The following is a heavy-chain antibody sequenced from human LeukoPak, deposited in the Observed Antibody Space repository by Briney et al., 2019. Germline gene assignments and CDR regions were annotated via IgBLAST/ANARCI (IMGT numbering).Heavy chain of an antibody. D-gene: IGHD1-1*01. CDR2: IRNDGSKK. V-gene: IGHV3-30*02. CDR3: AKSAPTSNDAQVPNFDY. J-gene: IGHJ4*02. Sequence: PGGSLRLSCAASGITFSNYGMHWVRHPPGKGLEWVAFIRNDGSKKYYADSVKGRFTISRDNSKSTLFLQMDSLRDEDTAVYYCAKSAPTSNDAQVPNFDYWGQGTLVTVSS. CDR1: GITFSNYG.